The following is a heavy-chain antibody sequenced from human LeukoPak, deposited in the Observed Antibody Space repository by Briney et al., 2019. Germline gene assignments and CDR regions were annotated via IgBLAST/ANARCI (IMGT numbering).Heavy chain of an antibody. Sequence: PGRSLRLSCAASGFTFDDYAMHWVRQAPGKGLEWVSGISWNSGSIGYADSVKGRFTISRDNAKNSLYLQMNSLRAEDTAVYYCARESHFADYFDYWGQGTLVTVSS. J-gene: IGHJ4*02. V-gene: IGHV3-9*01. CDR2: ISWNSGSI. CDR1: GFTFDDYA. CDR3: ARESHFADYFDY.